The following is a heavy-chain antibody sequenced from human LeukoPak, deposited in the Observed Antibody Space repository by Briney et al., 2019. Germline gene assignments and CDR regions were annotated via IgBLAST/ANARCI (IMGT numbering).Heavy chain of an antibody. CDR1: GGTFSSYA. CDR2: IIPIFGTA. Sequence: SVKVSCKASGGTFSSYAISWVRQAPGQGLEWMGRIIPIFGTANYAQKYQGRVTITTDESTSTAYMELSSLRSEDTAVYYCASGDYYDSSDFDYWGQGTLVTVSP. D-gene: IGHD3-22*01. CDR3: ASGDYYDSSDFDY. V-gene: IGHV1-69*05. J-gene: IGHJ4*02.